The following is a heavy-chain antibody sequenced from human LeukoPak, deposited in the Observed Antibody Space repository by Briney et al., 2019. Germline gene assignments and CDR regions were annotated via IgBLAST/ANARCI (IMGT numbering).Heavy chain of an antibody. Sequence: GGSLRLSCAASGFTFSSYGMHWGRQAPGQGLEWVAFIRYDGSNKYYADSVRGRFTISRDNSKNTLYLQMNSLIAEDTAVYYCAKSGYNRFDYWGQGTRVTVSS. V-gene: IGHV3-30*02. CDR1: GFTFSSYG. J-gene: IGHJ4*02. CDR3: AKSGYNRFDY. CDR2: IRYDGSNK. D-gene: IGHD5-24*01.